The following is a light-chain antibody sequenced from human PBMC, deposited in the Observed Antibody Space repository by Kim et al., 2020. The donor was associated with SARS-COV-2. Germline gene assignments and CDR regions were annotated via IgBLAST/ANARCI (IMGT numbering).Light chain of an antibody. Sequence: SYELTQPPSVSVSPGQTASITCSADKLGDKYACWYQQKPGQSPVLVIYQDSKRPSGIPERFSGSNSGNTATLTISGTQAMDEADYYCQAWDSSTHYVFGTGTQVTVL. CDR3: QAWDSSTHYV. CDR2: QDS. CDR1: KLGDKY. J-gene: IGLJ1*01. V-gene: IGLV3-1*01.